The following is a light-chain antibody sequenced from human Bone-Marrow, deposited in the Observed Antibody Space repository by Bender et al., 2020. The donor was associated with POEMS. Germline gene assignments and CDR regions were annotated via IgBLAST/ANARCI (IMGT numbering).Light chain of an antibody. V-gene: IGLV1-44*01. CDR3: AAGDAGLSGGV. CDR2: SDN. CDR1: NSNIGTNA. Sequence: QSVLTQPPSASGTPGQRVTISCSGSNSNIGTNAVNWYQQFPGTAPKLLIYSDNQRPSGVPDRFYAFKSGTSASLAISGLQAGDGADYECAAGDAGLSGGVFGGGTKLTVL. J-gene: IGLJ3*02.